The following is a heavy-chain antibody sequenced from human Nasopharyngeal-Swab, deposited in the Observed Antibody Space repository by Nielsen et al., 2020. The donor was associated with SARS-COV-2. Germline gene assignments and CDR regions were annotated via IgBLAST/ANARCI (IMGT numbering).Heavy chain of an antibody. D-gene: IGHD5-12*01. CDR2: ISSSSSTI. CDR3: AKGWLRHLVYYGMDV. J-gene: IGHJ6*02. CDR1: GFTFSSYS. Sequence: GGSLRLSCAASGFTFSSYSMNWVRQAPGKGLEWVSYISSSSSTIYYADSVKGRFTISRDNAKNSLYLQMNSLRAEDTAVYYCAKGWLRHLVYYGMDVWGQGTTVTVSS. V-gene: IGHV3-48*01.